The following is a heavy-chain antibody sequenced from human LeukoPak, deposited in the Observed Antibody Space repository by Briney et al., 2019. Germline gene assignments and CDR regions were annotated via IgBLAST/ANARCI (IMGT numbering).Heavy chain of an antibody. CDR1: GFTFTSYA. D-gene: IGHD3-16*01. V-gene: IGHV3-30*02. CDR2: FGHSEAT. Sequence: GGALRLSCAVSGFTFTSYAMHWVRQAPGKGLEWVACFGHSEATSYGDSVKGRFTISRDRSKNMLYLQMNTLRHEDTAIYYCAKALWDSGRGEAFDFWGQGTLVTVSS. CDR3: AKALWDSGRGEAFDF. J-gene: IGHJ4*02.